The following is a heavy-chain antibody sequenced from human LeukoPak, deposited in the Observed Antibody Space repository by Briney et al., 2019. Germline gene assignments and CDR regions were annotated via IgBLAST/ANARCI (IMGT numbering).Heavy chain of an antibody. CDR1: GYMFADYF. J-gene: IGHJ4*02. V-gene: IGHV1-2*04. CDR2: INPNTGGA. Sequence: ASVKVSCKASGYMFADYFIHWVRQAPGQGLEWMGRINPNTGGAECAPKFQGWVTMTRDTSISTAYVEVNRLISDDTAVYYCARDLTSTSNWEFDYWGQGTLVIVSS. D-gene: IGHD1-26*01. CDR3: ARDLTSTSNWEFDY.